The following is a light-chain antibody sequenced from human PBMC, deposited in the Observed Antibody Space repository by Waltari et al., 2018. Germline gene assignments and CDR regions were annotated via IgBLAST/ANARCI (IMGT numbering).Light chain of an antibody. CDR2: HDN. Sequence: SYELTQPPSVSVSLGQTASITCSGDELEDKYVSWYQQKPVQYPALIIYHDNKRPSGIPQRFAGSNSGNTATLTISGTRPMEEAYYYCQAWDSSTAVVFGGGTKLTVL. V-gene: IGLV3-1*01. CDR1: ELEDKY. J-gene: IGLJ2*01. CDR3: QAWDSSTAVV.